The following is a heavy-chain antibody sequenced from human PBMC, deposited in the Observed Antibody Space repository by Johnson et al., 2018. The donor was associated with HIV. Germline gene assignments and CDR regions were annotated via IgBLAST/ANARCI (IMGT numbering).Heavy chain of an antibody. V-gene: IGHV3-66*01. CDR2: IYSGGST. J-gene: IGHJ3*02. D-gene: IGHD3-16*01. CDR3: ATCSDQVLLGGDVFDI. Sequence: VQLVESGGGLVKPGGSLTLSSAVSGLSFTGAWVSWVRQAPGKGLEWVSVIYSGGSTYYADSVKGRFTISRDNSKNTLYLQMNSLGGEDTAVYYCATCSDQVLLGGDVFDIWGQGTMVTVSS. CDR1: GLSFTGAW.